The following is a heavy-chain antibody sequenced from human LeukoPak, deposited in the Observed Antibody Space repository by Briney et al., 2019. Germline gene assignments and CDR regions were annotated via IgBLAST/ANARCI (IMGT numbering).Heavy chain of an antibody. D-gene: IGHD2-2*01. V-gene: IGHV4-34*01. J-gene: IGHJ4*02. CDR3: ARGPDEVVPAALDY. CDR2: INHSGST. CDR1: GGSFSGYY. Sequence: PSETLSLTCAVYGGSFSGYYWGWIRQPPGKGLEWIGEINHSGSTNYNPSLKSRVTISVDTSKNQFSLKLSSVTAADTAVYYCARGPDEVVPAALDYWGQGTLVTVSS.